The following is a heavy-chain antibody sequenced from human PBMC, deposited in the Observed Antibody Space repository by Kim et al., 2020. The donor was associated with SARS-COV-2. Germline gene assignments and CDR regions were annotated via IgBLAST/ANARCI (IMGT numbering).Heavy chain of an antibody. V-gene: IGHV3-30-3*01. CDR2: ISYDGSNK. CDR1: GFTFSSYA. CDR3: ARDPWTSYDLNYYYYGM. D-gene: IGHD3-3*01. Sequence: GGSLRLSCAASGFTFSSYAMHWVRQAPGKGLEWVAVISYDGSNKYYADSVKGRFTISRDNSKNTLYLQMNSLRAEDMAVYYCARDPWTSYDLNYYYYGM. J-gene: IGHJ6*01.